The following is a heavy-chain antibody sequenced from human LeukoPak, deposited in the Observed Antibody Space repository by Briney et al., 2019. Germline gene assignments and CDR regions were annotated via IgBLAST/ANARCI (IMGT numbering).Heavy chain of an antibody. CDR1: GFTLSIYG. Sequence: PGGSLRLSCATSGFTLSIYGMHWVRQAPGKGLEWVAFIRYDGTSQYYADSVKGRFTISRDNSKNMLYLQMNSLRAEDTAVYYCAKDRVVVPAATFAYWGQGTLVTVSS. CDR3: AKDRVVVPAATFAY. J-gene: IGHJ4*02. CDR2: IRYDGTSQ. V-gene: IGHV3-30*02. D-gene: IGHD2-2*01.